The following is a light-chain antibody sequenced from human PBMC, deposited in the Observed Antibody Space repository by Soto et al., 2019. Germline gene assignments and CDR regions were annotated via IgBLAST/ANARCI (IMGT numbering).Light chain of an antibody. CDR2: AES. V-gene: IGKV1-39*01. J-gene: IGKJ4*01. CDR1: QSISSY. Sequence: DIQMTQSPSSLSASVGDRVTISCWASQSISSYLNWYQQKLGKAPKLLIYAESSLQTGVPSRFRGSGSGTDFTLNIRSLQPEDFTTYYCLQSYSNPLSSGVGTTVDIK. CDR3: LQSYSNPLS.